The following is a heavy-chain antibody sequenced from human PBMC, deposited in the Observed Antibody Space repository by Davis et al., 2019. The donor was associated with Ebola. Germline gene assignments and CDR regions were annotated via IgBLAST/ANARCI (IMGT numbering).Heavy chain of an antibody. CDR1: GFTFSRHS. V-gene: IGHV3-48*02. D-gene: IGHD5-24*01. CDR3: AKDAEDGSGNWFFDF. CDR2: ISSGGHDT. Sequence: GESLKISCGASGFTFSRHSMNWVRQAPGKGLEWIAFISSGGHDTYYADSVRGRFTISRDNAKNLLYLQLNSLRDEDTALYYCAKDAEDGSGNWFFDFRGRGALVTVSS. J-gene: IGHJ2*01.